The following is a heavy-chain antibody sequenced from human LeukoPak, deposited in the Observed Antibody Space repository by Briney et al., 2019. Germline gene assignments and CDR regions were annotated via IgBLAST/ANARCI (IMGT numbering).Heavy chain of an antibody. CDR1: GGSISSSGYY. V-gene: IGHV3-21*06. D-gene: IGHD3-16*01. Sequence: TSETLSLTCTVSGGSISSSGYYWGWVRQAPGKGLEWVSSISSSSSYIYYADSVKGRFTISRDNARNSVNLQLNSLRVEDTALYYCARGRGWVDHWGQGTLVTVSS. CDR3: ARGRGWVDH. CDR2: ISSSSSYI. J-gene: IGHJ4*02.